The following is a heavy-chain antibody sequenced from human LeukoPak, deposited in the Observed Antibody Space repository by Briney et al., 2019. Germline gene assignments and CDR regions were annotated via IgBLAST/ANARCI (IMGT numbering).Heavy chain of an antibody. D-gene: IGHD3-3*01. CDR1: GGSISSYY. CDR2: IYTSGST. V-gene: IGHV4-4*09. J-gene: IGHJ5*02. Sequence: SETLSLTCTVSGGSISSYYWSWIRQPPGKGLEWIGYIYTSGSTNYNPSLKSRVTISVDTSKNQSSLKLSSVTAADTAVYYCARHTGSDFWSGFATINWFDPWGQGTLVTVSS. CDR3: ARHTGSDFWSGFATINWFDP.